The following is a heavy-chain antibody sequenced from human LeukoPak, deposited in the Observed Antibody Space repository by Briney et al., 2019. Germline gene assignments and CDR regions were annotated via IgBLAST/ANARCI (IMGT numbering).Heavy chain of an antibody. Sequence: SETLSLTCTVSGGSINNYYWSWIRQPAGRGLDWIGRIYTRGSTNYNPSLKSRVTMSVDTSKNQFSLKLSSVTAADTAVYYCARGRYCSADICSGGDAFDIWGQGTMVSVSS. CDR3: ARGRYCSADICSGGDAFDI. D-gene: IGHD2-15*01. V-gene: IGHV4-4*07. CDR2: IYTRGST. J-gene: IGHJ3*02. CDR1: GGSINNYY.